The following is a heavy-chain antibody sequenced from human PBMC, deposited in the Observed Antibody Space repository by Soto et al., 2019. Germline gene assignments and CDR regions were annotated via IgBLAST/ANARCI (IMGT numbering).Heavy chain of an antibody. CDR2: ISGSGVST. D-gene: IGHD3-22*01. CDR3: AKSPGMYYYDSSGYYHYDY. CDR1: GFTFSGYA. J-gene: IGHJ4*02. Sequence: PGGSLRLSGAASGFTFSGYAMSWVRQAPGKGLDWVSAISGSGVSTYYADSVKGRFTISRDNSKNTLYLQMNSLRAEDTAVYYCAKSPGMYYYDSSGYYHYDYWGQGTLVTVSS. V-gene: IGHV3-23*01.